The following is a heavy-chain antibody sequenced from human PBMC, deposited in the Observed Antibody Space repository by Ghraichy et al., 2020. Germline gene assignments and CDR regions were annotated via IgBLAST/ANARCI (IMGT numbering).Heavy chain of an antibody. V-gene: IGHV3-72*01. CDR2: TRNKAKKYTT. Sequence: GGSLRLSCAASGFTFSDHYMDWVRQAPGKGLEWVGRTRNKAKKYTTEYAASVKGRFTISRDDSKNSLYLQMNSLKTEDTAVYYCAKSSTVTTNNYYYGMDVWGQGTTVTVSS. CDR3: AKSSTVTTNNYYYGMDV. J-gene: IGHJ6*02. D-gene: IGHD4-17*01. CDR1: GFTFSDHY.